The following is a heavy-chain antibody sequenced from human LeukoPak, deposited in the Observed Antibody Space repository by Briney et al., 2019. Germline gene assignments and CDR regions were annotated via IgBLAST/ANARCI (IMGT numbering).Heavy chain of an antibody. CDR1: GGSISNYY. V-gene: IGHV4-4*07. J-gene: IGHJ4*02. Sequence: SETLSLTCTVSGGSISNYYWSWIRQPAGKGLEWIGRINSSGGTNYNPSLKSRVTMSVDTPKNQFSLNLSSVTAADTAVYYCAREGRSSTSGYWGQGTLVSVSS. CDR3: AREGRSSTSGY. CDR2: INSSGGT. D-gene: IGHD2-2*01.